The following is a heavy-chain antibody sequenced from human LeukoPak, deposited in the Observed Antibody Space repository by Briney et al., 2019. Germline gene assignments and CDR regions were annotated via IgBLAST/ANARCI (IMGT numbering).Heavy chain of an antibody. Sequence: GGSLRLSCAASGFTFSDYYMSWIRQAPGKGLEWVSYISSSGSIIYYADSVKGRFTISRDNAKNSLYLQMNSLRAEDTAVYYCARAPKHSRGYYYYGMDVWGQGTTVTVSS. V-gene: IGHV3-11*01. J-gene: IGHJ6*02. CDR3: ARAPKHSRGYYYYGMDV. D-gene: IGHD2-15*01. CDR2: ISSSGSII. CDR1: GFTFSDYY.